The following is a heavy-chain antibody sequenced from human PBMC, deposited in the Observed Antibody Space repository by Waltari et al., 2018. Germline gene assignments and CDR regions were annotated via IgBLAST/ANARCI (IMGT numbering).Heavy chain of an antibody. Sequence: QVQLQESGPGLVKPSETLSLTCSVSGDSMVGDSWSWIRQSPGRGLEWIGNVYSGGNTKYNPSLQSRISMTVDTSKKQISLSLSVVTAADAAVYFCARQRGSYYSAFDYWGQGTRVAVSS. D-gene: IGHD1-26*01. CDR1: GDSMVGDS. J-gene: IGHJ4*02. CDR2: VYSGGNT. V-gene: IGHV4-59*01. CDR3: ARQRGSYYSAFDY.